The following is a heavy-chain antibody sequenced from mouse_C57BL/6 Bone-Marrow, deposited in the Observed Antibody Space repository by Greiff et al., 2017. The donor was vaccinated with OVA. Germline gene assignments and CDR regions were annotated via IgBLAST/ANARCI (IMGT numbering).Heavy chain of an antibody. D-gene: IGHD1-1*01. Sequence: QVQLQQPGAELVMPGASVKLSCKASGYTFTSYWMHWVKQRPGQGLEWIGEIDPSDSYTNYNQKFKGKSTLTVDKSSSTAYMQLSSLTSEDSAVYYWARGLLRGNYWGQGTTLTVSS. J-gene: IGHJ2*01. CDR1: GYTFTSYW. V-gene: IGHV1-69*01. CDR3: ARGLLRGNY. CDR2: IDPSDSYT.